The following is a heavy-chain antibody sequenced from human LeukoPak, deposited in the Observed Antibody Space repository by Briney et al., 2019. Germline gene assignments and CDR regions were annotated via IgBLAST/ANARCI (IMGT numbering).Heavy chain of an antibody. CDR3: ARLRDDILTGYFDY. CDR2: INPNSCGT. V-gene: IGHV1-2*02. CDR1: GYTFTGYY. D-gene: IGHD3-9*01. Sequence: ASVKVSCKASGYTFTGYYMHLVRQAPGPGLEWMGWINPNSCGTNYAQKFQGRVTMTRDTSNSTAYMALSRLRSDDAAVYYCARLRDDILTGYFDYWGQGTLVAVSS. J-gene: IGHJ4*02.